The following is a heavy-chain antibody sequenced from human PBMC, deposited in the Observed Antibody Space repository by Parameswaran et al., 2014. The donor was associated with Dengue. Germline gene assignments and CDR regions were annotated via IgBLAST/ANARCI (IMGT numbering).Heavy chain of an antibody. CDR2: ISSSSSYI. V-gene: IGHV3-21*01. D-gene: IGHD5-18*01. Sequence: WIRSAPRKGLEWVSSISSSSSYIYYADSVKGRFTISRDNAKNSLYLQMNSLRAEDTAVYYCAREGYSYGYGMDVWGQGTTVTVSS. CDR3: AREGYSYGYGMDV. J-gene: IGHJ6*02.